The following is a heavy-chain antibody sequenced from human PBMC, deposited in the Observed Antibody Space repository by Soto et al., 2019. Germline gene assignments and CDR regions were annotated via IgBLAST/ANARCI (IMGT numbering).Heavy chain of an antibody. CDR2: ISYSGST. V-gene: IGHV4-59*08. CDR3: ARRRPSPFYYAMDV. Sequence: QVQLQESGPGLVKPSETLSLTCTVSGGSISSDYWSWVRQPPGKGLEWIGHISYSGSTTYNFSLQRPVTIAVDTSKNQFSLKLYAVTAADTAVYYCARRRPSPFYYAMDVWGQGTTVTVSS. CDR1: GGSISSDY. D-gene: IGHD3-3*01. J-gene: IGHJ6*02.